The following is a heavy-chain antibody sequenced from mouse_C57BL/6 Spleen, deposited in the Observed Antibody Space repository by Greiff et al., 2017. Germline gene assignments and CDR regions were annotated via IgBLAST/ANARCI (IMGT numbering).Heavy chain of an antibody. D-gene: IGHD1-1*01. V-gene: IGHV1-26*01. Sequence: VQLQQSGPELVKPGASVKISCKASGYTFTDYYMNWVKQSHGKSLEWIGDINPNNGGTSYNQKFKGKATLTVDKSSSTAYMELRSLTSEDSAVYYCASRNYGGFAYWGQGTLVTVSA. CDR3: ASRNYGGFAY. J-gene: IGHJ3*01. CDR1: GYTFTDYY. CDR2: INPNNGGT.